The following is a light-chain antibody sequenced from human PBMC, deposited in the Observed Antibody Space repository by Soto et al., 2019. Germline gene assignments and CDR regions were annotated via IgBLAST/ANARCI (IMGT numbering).Light chain of an antibody. CDR2: DAS. J-gene: IGKJ1*01. V-gene: IGKV1-5*01. CDR1: QTISTW. Sequence: IQMTQSPATLSASLGDRVTITCGASQTISTWLAWYQQKPGKAPELLIYDASTLESGVPSRFRGSGSGTEFSLTISSLQPDDFATFYCQQYSSFSRTFGQGTKVDIK. CDR3: QQYSSFSRT.